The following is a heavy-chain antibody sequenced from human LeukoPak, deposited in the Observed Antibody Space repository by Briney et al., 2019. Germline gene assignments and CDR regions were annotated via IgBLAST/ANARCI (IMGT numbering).Heavy chain of an antibody. D-gene: IGHD1-26*01. CDR3: ARGGVTGAWDY. J-gene: IGHJ4*02. CDR2: INSDGSST. CDR1: GFTFSSYW. V-gene: IGHV3-74*01. Sequence: PGGSLRLSCAASGFTFSSYWMHCVRQAPGKGLVWVSRINSDGSSTSYADSVKGRFTISRDNAKNTLYLQMNSLRAEDTAVYYCARGGVTGAWDYWGQGILVTLSS.